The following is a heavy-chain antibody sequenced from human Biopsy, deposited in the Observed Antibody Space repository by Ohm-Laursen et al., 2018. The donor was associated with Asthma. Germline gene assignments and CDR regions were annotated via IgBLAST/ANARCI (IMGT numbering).Heavy chain of an antibody. CDR3: ARDPAGYYYFDY. D-gene: IGHD3-22*01. V-gene: IGHV3-33*01. CDR2: IWYDGSNK. J-gene: IGHJ4*02. CDR1: GFTFSSYG. Sequence: SLRLSCAASGFTFSSYGMHWVRQAPGKGPEWVAVIWYDGSNKYYADSVKGRFTISRDNSKNTLYLQMNSLRAEDTAVYYCARDPAGYYYFDYWGQGTLVTVSS.